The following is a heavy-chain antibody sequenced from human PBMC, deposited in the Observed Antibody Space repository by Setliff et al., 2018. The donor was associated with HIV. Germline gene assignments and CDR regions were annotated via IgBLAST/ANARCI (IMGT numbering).Heavy chain of an antibody. Sequence: GGSLRLSCAASGFTFSNYSMNWVRQTPGKGLEWVSSISASATYIYYADSVKGRFTISRDNAENSLYLQMNSLRAEDTDVYYCARDNVRYFDRGLFDPWGQGALVTVSS. D-gene: IGHD3-9*01. CDR1: GFTFSNYS. CDR3: ARDNVRYFDRGLFDP. J-gene: IGHJ5*02. CDR2: ISASATYI. V-gene: IGHV3-21*01.